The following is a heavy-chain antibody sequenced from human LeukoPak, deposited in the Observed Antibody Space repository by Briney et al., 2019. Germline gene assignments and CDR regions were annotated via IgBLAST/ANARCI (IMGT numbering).Heavy chain of an antibody. J-gene: IGHJ4*02. V-gene: IGHV4-34*01. CDR1: GGSFSGYY. Sequence: SETLSLTCAVYGGSFSGYYWSWIRQPPGKGLEWIGEINHSGSTNYNPSLKSRLTISVDTSKNQFSLKLSSVTAADTAVYYCARGIDPDYWGQGTLVTVSS. CDR2: INHSGST. D-gene: IGHD3-16*02. CDR3: ARGIDPDY.